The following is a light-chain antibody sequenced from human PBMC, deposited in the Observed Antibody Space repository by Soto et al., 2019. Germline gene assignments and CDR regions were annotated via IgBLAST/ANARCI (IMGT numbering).Light chain of an antibody. CDR3: HSYDNSLSSYV. Sequence: QSVLTQPPSMSGAPGQRVTISCTGNSSNIGAGFDVHWYQHLPGTAPKVLIYRNSNRPSGVPDRFSGSKSGTSASLAITGLQAEDEADYYCHSYDNSLSSYVFGTGTKVTVL. V-gene: IGLV1-40*01. CDR1: SSNIGAGFD. CDR2: RNS. J-gene: IGLJ1*01.